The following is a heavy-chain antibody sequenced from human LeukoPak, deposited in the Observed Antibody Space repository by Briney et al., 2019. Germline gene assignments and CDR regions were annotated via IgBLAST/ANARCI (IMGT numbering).Heavy chain of an antibody. V-gene: IGHV1-18*04. J-gene: IGHJ4*02. CDR2: ISACNGNR. Sequence: GASVKVSCKASGYTFTSYGISWVRQAPGQGLEWMGWISACNGNRDYAQKLQGRVTMTTDTSTSTAYMELRSLRSDDTAVYYCAREGSCSSTSCFDYWGQGTLVTVSS. D-gene: IGHD2-2*01. CDR3: AREGSCSSTSCFDY. CDR1: GYTFTSYG.